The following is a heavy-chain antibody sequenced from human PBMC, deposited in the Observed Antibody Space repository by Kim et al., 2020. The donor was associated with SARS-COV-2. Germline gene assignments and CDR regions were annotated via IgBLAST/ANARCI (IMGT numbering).Heavy chain of an antibody. V-gene: IGHV7-4-1*02. Sequence: ASVKVSCKASGYSFSNYVMNWVRQAPGQGLEWMGWVNTNTGNPSYAQGFTGRFVFSLDTSARTAYLQISSLKAEDTAIYYCARVNYYDSSGYFTLDYWGQGTLVTVSS. J-gene: IGHJ4*02. CDR2: VNTNTGNP. CDR3: ARVNYYDSSGYFTLDY. CDR1: GYSFSNYV. D-gene: IGHD3-22*01.